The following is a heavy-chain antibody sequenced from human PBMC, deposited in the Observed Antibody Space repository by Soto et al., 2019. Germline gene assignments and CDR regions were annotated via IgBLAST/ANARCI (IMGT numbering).Heavy chain of an antibody. CDR1: GGSFSGYY. CDR2: IYYSGST. V-gene: IGHV4-59*01. Sequence: SETLSLTCAVYGGSFSGYYWSWILQPPGKGLEWIGYIYYSGSTNYNPSLKSRVTISVDTSKNQFSLKLSSVTAADTAVYYCARDSYYYDSSGYYPLFEYWGQGTLVTVSS. D-gene: IGHD3-22*01. J-gene: IGHJ4*02. CDR3: ARDSYYYDSSGYYPLFEY.